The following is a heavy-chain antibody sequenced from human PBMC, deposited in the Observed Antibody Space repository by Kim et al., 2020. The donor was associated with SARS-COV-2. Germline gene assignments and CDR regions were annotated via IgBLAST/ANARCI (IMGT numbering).Heavy chain of an antibody. CDR3: EKLIGTTGY. Sequence: GGSLRLSCAVSDFSLSSNAMSWVRQAPGKGLEWVSSISSSGDTTNYADSAKGRFTIFRDNSKNTTYLQMDSLRAEDKAVYYCEKLIGTTGYWGQGTLVTVSS. CDR2: ISSSGDTT. V-gene: IGHV3-23*01. D-gene: IGHD1-20*01. CDR1: DFSLSSNA. J-gene: IGHJ4*02.